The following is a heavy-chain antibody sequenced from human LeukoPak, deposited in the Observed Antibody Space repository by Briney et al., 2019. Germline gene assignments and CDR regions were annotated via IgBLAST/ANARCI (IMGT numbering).Heavy chain of an antibody. V-gene: IGHV4-59*12. CDR3: ARDWGQDYFDY. D-gene: IGHD3-16*01. CDR2: MNYSGST. Sequence: PSETLSLTCTVSGGSISDYYWTWIRQSPGTGLEWIGYMNYSGSTAYNPSLKSRVTISVDTSKNQFSLKLSSVTAADTAVYYCARDWGQDYFDYWGQGTLVTVSS. J-gene: IGHJ4*02. CDR1: GGSISDYY.